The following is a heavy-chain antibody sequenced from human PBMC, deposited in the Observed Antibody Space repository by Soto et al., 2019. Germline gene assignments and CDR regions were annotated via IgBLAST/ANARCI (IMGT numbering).Heavy chain of an antibody. Sequence: EVQLVESGGGLVQPGGSLRLSCAASGFTFGPYWMTWVRQAPGKGLEWVAKIKPDGSEKYYVDSVKGRFTISRDNTKSSLYLQMNRLRGEDTAVYYCARPYTVAGSSYWRFDLWGRGTLVTFSS. D-gene: IGHD4-17*01. J-gene: IGHJ2*01. CDR3: ARPYTVAGSSYWRFDL. V-gene: IGHV3-7*01. CDR2: IKPDGSEK. CDR1: GFTFGPYW.